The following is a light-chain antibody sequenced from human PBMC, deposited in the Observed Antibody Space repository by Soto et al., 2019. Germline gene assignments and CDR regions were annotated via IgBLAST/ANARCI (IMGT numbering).Light chain of an antibody. CDR3: QRTYTSPAPS. CDR1: QSISIY. Sequence: DIQMTQSPSSLSASVGDRVTITCRASQSISIYLNWYQQKPGKAPKLLMYAASSLQSGVPSRFRGSGSGTDFTLTVDGLQPEEYATYCGQRTYTSPAPSFGQGTRLEIK. CDR2: AAS. J-gene: IGKJ5*01. V-gene: IGKV1-39*01.